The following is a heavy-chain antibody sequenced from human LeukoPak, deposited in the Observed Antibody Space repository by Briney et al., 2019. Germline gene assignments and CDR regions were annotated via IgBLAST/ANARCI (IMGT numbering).Heavy chain of an antibody. CDR3: ARGQPTYSSSWYANY. V-gene: IGHV4-34*01. CDR2: INHSGST. D-gene: IGHD6-13*01. Sequence: SETLSLTCAVYGGSFRGYYWTWIREPPGKGLEWIGEINHSGSTNYNPSLKSRVTISVDTSKNQFSLKLSSVTAADTAVYYCARGQPTYSSSWYANYWGQGTLVTVSS. J-gene: IGHJ4*02. CDR1: GGSFRGYY.